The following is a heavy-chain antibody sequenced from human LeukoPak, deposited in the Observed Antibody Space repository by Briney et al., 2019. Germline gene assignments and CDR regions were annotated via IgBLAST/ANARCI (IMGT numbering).Heavy chain of an antibody. Sequence: PGGSLRLSCAASGFTFSDYYMSWIRQAPGKGLEWLSYISSSGTTIYYADSVKGRFTISRDNAKNSLYLQMNSLRAEDTALYFCVYGDFVRTVNYFDYWGQGTLVTVSS. J-gene: IGHJ4*02. D-gene: IGHD4-17*01. CDR3: VYGDFVRTVNYFDY. CDR1: GFTFSDYY. V-gene: IGHV3-11*04. CDR2: ISSSGTTI.